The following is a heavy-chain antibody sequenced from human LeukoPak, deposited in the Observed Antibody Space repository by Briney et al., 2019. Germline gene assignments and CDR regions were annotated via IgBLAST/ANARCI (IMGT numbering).Heavy chain of an antibody. V-gene: IGHV3-23*01. J-gene: IGHJ4*02. D-gene: IGHD2-15*01. CDR2: ISGGGGST. Sequence: QAGGSLRLSCAASGFTFSSYAMSWVRQAPGKGLEWVSAISGGGGSTYYADSVKGRFTISRDNSKNTLYLQMNSVRAKDTAVNYCAKAGGGRYCRGGSCHFDYWGQGTLVTVSS. CDR1: GFTFSSYA. CDR3: AKAGGGRYCRGGSCHFDY.